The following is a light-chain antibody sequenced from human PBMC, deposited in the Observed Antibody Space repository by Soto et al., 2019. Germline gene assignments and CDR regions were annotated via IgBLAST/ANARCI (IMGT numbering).Light chain of an antibody. CDR3: QQYGSSPIT. CDR2: DAY. CDR1: QSFRGL. Sequence: EVVMTQSPDTLSVSPGERATVSCRASQSFRGLLAWYQQKPGQAPRLLIYDAYNRATGIPPRFSGSGSGTDFTLTISRLEPEDFAVYYCQQYGSSPITFGQGTRLEIK. V-gene: IGKV3-20*01. J-gene: IGKJ5*01.